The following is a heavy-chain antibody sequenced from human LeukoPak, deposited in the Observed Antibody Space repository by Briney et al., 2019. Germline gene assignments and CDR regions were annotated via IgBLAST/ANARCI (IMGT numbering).Heavy chain of an antibody. CDR2: IYSGGST. J-gene: IGHJ6*02. CDR3: ARDLTPSPYYYYAMDV. V-gene: IGHV3-53*04. D-gene: IGHD3-9*01. CDR1: GFTVSSNY. Sequence: SGGSLRLSCSASGFTVSSNYMNWVRQAPGKGLEWVSIIYSGGSTYYADSVKGRFTISRHNSKNTLYLQMNSLRPEDTAVYYCARDLTPSPYYYYAMDVWGQGTTVTVSS.